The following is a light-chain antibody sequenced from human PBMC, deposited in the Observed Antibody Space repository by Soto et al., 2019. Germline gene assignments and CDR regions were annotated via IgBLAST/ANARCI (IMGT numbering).Light chain of an antibody. CDR2: YKSDSDK. V-gene: IGLV5-45*03. J-gene: IGLJ3*02. Sequence: QPVLTQPSSLSASPGASASLTCTLRSGINVGTYSIYWYQQKPGSPPQYLLRYKSDSDKQQGSGVPSRFSGYKDASANAGILLISGLQSEDEADYYCMIWHTSAWVFGGGTKLTVL. CDR3: MIWHTSAWV. CDR1: SGINVGTYS.